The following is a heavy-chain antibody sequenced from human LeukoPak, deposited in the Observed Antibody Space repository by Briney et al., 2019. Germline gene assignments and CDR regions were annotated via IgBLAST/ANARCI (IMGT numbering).Heavy chain of an antibody. J-gene: IGHJ4*02. V-gene: IGHV4-59*12. CDR2: ISDIGSI. CDR3: ARETTGLARYFDY. CDR1: GGSISSYY. Sequence: PSETLSLTCTASGGSISSYYWSWIRQLPGKGLEWIAYISDIGSINYNPSLKSRVTISLDTSKNQFSLKLSSVTAADTAVYYCARETTGLARYFDYWGQGTLVTVSS. D-gene: IGHD4-11*01.